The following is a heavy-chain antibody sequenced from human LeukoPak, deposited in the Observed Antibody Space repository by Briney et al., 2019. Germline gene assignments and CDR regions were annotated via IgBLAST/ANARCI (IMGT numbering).Heavy chain of an antibody. Sequence: SETLSLTCTVSGGSISSYYWSWIRQPAGKGLEWIGRIYTSGSTNYNPSLKSGVTMSVDTSKNQFSLKLSSVTAADTAVYYCARVREDCSSTSCYSVWFDPWGQGTLVTVSS. CDR1: GGSISSYY. J-gene: IGHJ5*02. V-gene: IGHV4-4*07. CDR2: IYTSGST. D-gene: IGHD2-2*01. CDR3: ARVREDCSSTSCYSVWFDP.